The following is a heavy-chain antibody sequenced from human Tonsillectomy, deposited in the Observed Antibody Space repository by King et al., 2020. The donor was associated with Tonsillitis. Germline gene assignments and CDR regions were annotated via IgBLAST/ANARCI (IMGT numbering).Heavy chain of an antibody. CDR3: VKGGMTTVTTKAFDV. D-gene: IGHD4-17*01. J-gene: IGHJ3*01. V-gene: IGHV3-23*04. Sequence: VQLVESGGGLVQPGGSLRLSCVASGSTFSSDAMSWVRQDPGTGLEGVSIISGSGWTTYYADSVRGRFTISRDNSRNTVFLQMNGLRADDTAVYFCVKGGMTTVTTKAFDVWGQGTMVTVSS. CDR2: ISGSGWTT. CDR1: GSTFSSDA.